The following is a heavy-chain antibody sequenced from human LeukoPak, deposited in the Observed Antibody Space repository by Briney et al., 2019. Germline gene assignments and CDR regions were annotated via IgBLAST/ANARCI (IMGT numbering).Heavy chain of an antibody. CDR3: ARAYDFWFFDH. J-gene: IGHJ5*02. D-gene: IGHD3-3*01. Sequence: SETLSLTCTVSGGSISSYYWSWVRQPPGKGLEWIGYIYYSGSTNYNPSLTSRVTISVDTSKNQFSLKLSSVTAADTAVYYCARAYDFWFFDHWGQGTLVTVSS. CDR1: GGSISSYY. CDR2: IYYSGST. V-gene: IGHV4-59*01.